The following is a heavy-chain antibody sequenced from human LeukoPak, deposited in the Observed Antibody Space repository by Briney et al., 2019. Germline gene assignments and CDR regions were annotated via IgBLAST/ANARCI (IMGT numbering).Heavy chain of an antibody. CDR2: IKQDGSEK. J-gene: IGHJ4*02. Sequence: PGGSLRLSCSASGFTFSIYSMNWVREGPGKGLEWVANIKQDGSEKYHVDSVKGRFTISRDNAKTSLYLQMNSLRAEDTAVYYCARIRSGWYVGTFDYWGQGTLVTVSS. CDR3: ARIRSGWYVGTFDY. D-gene: IGHD6-19*01. V-gene: IGHV3-7*01. CDR1: GFTFSIYS.